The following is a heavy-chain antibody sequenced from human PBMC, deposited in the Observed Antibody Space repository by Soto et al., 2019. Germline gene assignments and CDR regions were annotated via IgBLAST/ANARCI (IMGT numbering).Heavy chain of an antibody. CDR3: AREGNRIIDY. CDR2: ISSSSSNI. D-gene: IGHD1-20*01. CDR1: GITFSSYS. J-gene: IGHJ4*02. Sequence: EVQLVESGGGLVKPGGSLRFSCAASGITFSSYSMNWVRQAPGKGLEWVSSISSSSSNIHYADSVRGRFTISRDNAKNSLYLQMNSLRAEDTAVYNCAREGNRIIDYWGQGTLVSVSS. V-gene: IGHV3-21*01.